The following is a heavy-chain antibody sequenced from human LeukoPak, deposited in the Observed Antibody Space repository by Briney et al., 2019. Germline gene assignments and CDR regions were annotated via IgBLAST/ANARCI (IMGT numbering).Heavy chain of an antibody. CDR1: GGTFSSYA. Sequence: SVKVSCKASGGTFSSYAISWVRQAPGQGLEWMGGIIPIFGTANYAQKFQGRVTITTDESTSTAYMELSSLRSEDTAVYYCASRGTYSSSWNLPFDPWGQGTLVTVSS. V-gene: IGHV1-69*05. CDR3: ASRGTYSSSWNLPFDP. D-gene: IGHD6-13*01. J-gene: IGHJ5*02. CDR2: IIPIFGTA.